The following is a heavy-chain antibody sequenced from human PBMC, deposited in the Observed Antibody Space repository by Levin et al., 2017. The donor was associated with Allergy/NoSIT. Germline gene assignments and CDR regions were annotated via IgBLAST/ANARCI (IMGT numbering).Heavy chain of an antibody. D-gene: IGHD2-21*02. V-gene: IGHV3-48*01. Sequence: ETLSLTCAASGFSLSTYSMNWVRQAPGKGLEWVSYISSSSSSIFYADSVKGRFTISRDNAKNSLYLQMNTLRAEDSAVYYCARGDAYCGGDCYSRGWFDPWGQGTLVIVSS. CDR1: GFSLSTYS. J-gene: IGHJ5*02. CDR3: ARGDAYCGGDCYSRGWFDP. CDR2: ISSSSSSI.